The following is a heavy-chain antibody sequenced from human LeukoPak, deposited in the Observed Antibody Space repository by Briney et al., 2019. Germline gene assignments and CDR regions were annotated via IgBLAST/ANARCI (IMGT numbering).Heavy chain of an antibody. CDR3: ARLASMVRGVTTQGDY. V-gene: IGHV5-51*01. CDR2: IYPGDSDT. CDR1: GYSFTSYW. D-gene: IGHD3-10*01. Sequence: GESLKISCKGSGYSFTSYWIGWVRQMPGKSLEGMGIIYPGDSDTRYSPYFQCQVTISADNSNSTAYLQWSSLKASDTAMYYCARLASMVRGVTTQGDYWGQGTLVTVSS. J-gene: IGHJ4*02.